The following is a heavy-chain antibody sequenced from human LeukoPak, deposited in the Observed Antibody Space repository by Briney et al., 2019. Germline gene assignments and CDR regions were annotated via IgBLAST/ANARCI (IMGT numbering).Heavy chain of an antibody. V-gene: IGHV1-24*01. CDR3: ARGNGDYVYSVY. CDR1: GYTLTELS. D-gene: IGHD4-17*01. J-gene: IGHJ4*02. CDR2: FDPEDGET. Sequence: ASVKVSCKVSGYTLTELSMHWVRQAPGKGLEWMGGFDPEDGETIYAQKFQGRVTMTEDTSTDTAYMELSSLRSEDTAVYYCARGNGDYVYSVYWGQGTLVTVSS.